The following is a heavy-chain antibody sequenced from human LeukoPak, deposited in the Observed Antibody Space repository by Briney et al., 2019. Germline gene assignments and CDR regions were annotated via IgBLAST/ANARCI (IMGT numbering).Heavy chain of an antibody. CDR2: IWYDGSNK. D-gene: IGHD3-10*01. Sequence: GGSLRLSCAASGFTFSSYGMHWVRQAPGKGLGWVAVIWYDGSNKYYADSVKGRFTISRDNSKNTLYLQMNSLRAEDTAVYYCAREVVRGVPDYWGQGTLVTVSS. V-gene: IGHV3-33*01. CDR1: GFTFSSYG. J-gene: IGHJ4*02. CDR3: AREVVRGVPDY.